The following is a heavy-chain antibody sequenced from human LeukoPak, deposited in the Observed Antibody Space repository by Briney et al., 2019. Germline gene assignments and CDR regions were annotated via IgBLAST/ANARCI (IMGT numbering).Heavy chain of an antibody. J-gene: IGHJ3*02. D-gene: IGHD1-7*01. CDR3: ARGPVGGTTYNDGDAFDI. V-gene: IGHV4-59*01. CDR1: GGSISRYY. Sequence: SETLSLTCTVSGGSISRYYWSWIRQPPGKGLEWIGYIYYSGSTNYNPSLKSRVTISADTSKNQFSLKLSSVTAADTAVYYCARGPVGGTTYNDGDAFDIWGQGTMVTVSS. CDR2: IYYSGST.